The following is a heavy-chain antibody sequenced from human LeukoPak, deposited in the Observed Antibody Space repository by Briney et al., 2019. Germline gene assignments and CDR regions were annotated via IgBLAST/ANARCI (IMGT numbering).Heavy chain of an antibody. CDR3: ARLSGTDKYSSGWYFRTHYYYYYMDV. V-gene: IGHV4-39*01. Sequence: GSLRLSCAASGFTFSNYNMNWVRQPPGKGLEWIGSIYYSGSTYYNPSLKSRVTISVDTSKNQFSLKLSSVTAADTAVYYCARLSGTDKYSSGWYFRTHYYYYYMDVWGKGTTVTISS. CDR2: IYYSGST. D-gene: IGHD6-13*01. CDR1: GFTFSNYN. J-gene: IGHJ6*03.